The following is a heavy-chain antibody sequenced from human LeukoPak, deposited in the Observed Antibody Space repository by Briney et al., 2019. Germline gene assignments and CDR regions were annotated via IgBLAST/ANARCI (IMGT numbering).Heavy chain of an antibody. J-gene: IGHJ5*02. CDR3: ARGSPYGRNWFDP. V-gene: IGHV4-34*01. Sequence: SETLSLTCAVYGGSFSGYYWSWIRQPPGKGLEWIGEINRSGSTNYNPSLKSRVTISVDTSKNQFSLKLSSVTAADTAVYYCARGSPYGRNWFDPWGQGTLVTVSS. D-gene: IGHD3-10*01. CDR1: GGSFSGYY. CDR2: INRSGST.